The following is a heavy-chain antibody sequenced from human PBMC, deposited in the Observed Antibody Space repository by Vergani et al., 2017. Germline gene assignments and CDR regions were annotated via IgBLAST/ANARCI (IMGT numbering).Heavy chain of an antibody. J-gene: IGHJ5*02. CDR1: GGSFSGYY. Sequence: QVQLQQWGAGLLKPSETLSLTCAVYGGSFSGYYWSWIRQPPGKGLEWIGEINHSGSTNDNPSLKSQVTISGDTSKNQFSLKLSPVTAADTAVYYCARGRGRGQWLVGWFDPWGQGTLVTVSS. CDR2: INHSGST. CDR3: ARGRGRGQWLVGWFDP. V-gene: IGHV4-34*01. D-gene: IGHD6-19*01.